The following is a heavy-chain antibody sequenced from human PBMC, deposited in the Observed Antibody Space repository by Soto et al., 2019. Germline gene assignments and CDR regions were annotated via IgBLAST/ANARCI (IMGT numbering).Heavy chain of an antibody. D-gene: IGHD3-3*01. CDR3: TRDVNPYFDFWSCFESY. V-gene: IGHV4-4*02. J-gene: IGHJ4*02. CDR2: IYHSGST. CDR1: GGSISSTNW. Sequence: QVQLQESGPGLVKPSGTLSLTCAVSGGSISSTNWWSWARQPPGKGLEWIGEIYHSGSTNYNPSLKSRVTLSMYKSKKPFPLEMNPVAAAGTAVYYCTRDVNPYFDFWSCFESYWGQGILVTVSS.